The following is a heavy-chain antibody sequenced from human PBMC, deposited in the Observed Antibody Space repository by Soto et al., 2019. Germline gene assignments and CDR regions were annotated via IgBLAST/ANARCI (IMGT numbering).Heavy chain of an antibody. J-gene: IGHJ4*02. D-gene: IGHD5-18*01. CDR2: IYHSGST. V-gene: IGHV4-38-2*01. Sequence: PSETLSLTCAVSGYSISSGYYWGWIRQPPGKGLEWIGSIYHSGSTYYNPSLKSRVTISVDTSKNQFSLKLSSVTAADTAVYYCARVVDEERGYSYGFYYWGQGTLVTVSS. CDR1: GYSISSGYY. CDR3: ARVVDEERGYSYGFYY.